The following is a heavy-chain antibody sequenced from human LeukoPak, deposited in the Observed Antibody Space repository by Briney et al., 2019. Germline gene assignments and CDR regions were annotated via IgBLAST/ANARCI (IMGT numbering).Heavy chain of an antibody. Sequence: SQTLSVTCAISGDSVSSNSAAWNWIRQSPSRGLEWLGRTYYRSKWYNNYAVSVQSRITINPDTSKNQFSLQLNSVTPEDAAVYYCAREGRGEVDFDYWGQGSLISVSS. J-gene: IGHJ4*01. CDR3: AREGRGEVDFDY. CDR1: GDSVSSNSAA. CDR2: TYYRSKWYN. V-gene: IGHV6-1*01.